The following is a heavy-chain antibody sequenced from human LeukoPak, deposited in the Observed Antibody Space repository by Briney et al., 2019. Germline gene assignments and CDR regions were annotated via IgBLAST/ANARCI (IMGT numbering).Heavy chain of an antibody. CDR2: IYYSGST. V-gene: IGHV4-59*01. Sequence: SETLSLTCAVSGSSISSFYWSWIRQPPGKGLEWIGYIYYSGSTNYKSSLKSRVTISLDTSKSQFSLTLNSVTSADTAVYYCARTYITSLPYGDYVWFDYWGRGTLVTVSS. CDR1: GSSISSFY. J-gene: IGHJ5*01. D-gene: IGHD4-17*01. CDR3: ARTYITSLPYGDYVWFDY.